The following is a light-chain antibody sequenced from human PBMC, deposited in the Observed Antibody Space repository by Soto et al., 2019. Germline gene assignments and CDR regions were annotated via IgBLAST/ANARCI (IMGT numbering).Light chain of an antibody. CDR1: QSLRSNF. CDR2: GAS. CDR3: EQHDNSPIT. V-gene: IGKV3-20*01. J-gene: IGKJ4*01. Sequence: EIVLTQSPGTLSLSPGERATLSCRASQSLRSNFFAWYQQKPGQAPRLLIYGASNRATGVPGRFSGSGSGTDFTLTINRLEPEDFAVYYCEQHDNSPITFGGGTKVEIK.